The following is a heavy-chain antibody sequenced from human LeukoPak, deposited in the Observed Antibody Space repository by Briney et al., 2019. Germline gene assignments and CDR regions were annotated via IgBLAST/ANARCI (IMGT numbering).Heavy chain of an antibody. D-gene: IGHD3-22*01. J-gene: IGHJ4*02. CDR3: ARNYYDSSGYVDDY. Sequence: ASVKVSCKASGYTFTSYGISWVRQAPGQGLEWMGWISADNGNTNYAQKFQGRVTITADESTSTAYMELSSLRSEDTAVYYCARNYYDSSGYVDDYWGQGTLVTVSS. V-gene: IGHV1-18*01. CDR2: ISADNGNT. CDR1: GYTFTSYG.